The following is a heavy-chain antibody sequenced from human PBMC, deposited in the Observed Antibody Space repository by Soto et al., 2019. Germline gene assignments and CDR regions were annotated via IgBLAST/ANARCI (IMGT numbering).Heavy chain of an antibody. CDR2: FDPEDGET. J-gene: IGHJ4*02. CDR1: GYTLTELS. Sequence: ASVKVSCKVSGYTLTELSMHWVRQAPGKGLEWMGGFDPEDGETINAQKFQGRVTMTEDTSTDTAYMELSSLRSEDTAVYYCATDRIYSYGYWRYLGYWGQGTRVTVSS. V-gene: IGHV1-24*01. CDR3: ATDRIYSYGYWRYLGY. D-gene: IGHD5-18*01.